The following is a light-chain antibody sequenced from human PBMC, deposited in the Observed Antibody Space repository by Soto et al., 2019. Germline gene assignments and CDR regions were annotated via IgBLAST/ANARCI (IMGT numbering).Light chain of an antibody. J-gene: IGKJ2*01. Sequence: EAVLTQSPATLSVSPGERATLSCRASQSVATNLAWYQQRPGQAPRLLIYGASKRAIGLPDRFSGSGSGTEFTLTITSLQSEDFAVYYCQQYNSWPPYTFGQGTKLEIK. V-gene: IGKV3-15*01. CDR1: QSVATN. CDR2: GAS. CDR3: QQYNSWPPYT.